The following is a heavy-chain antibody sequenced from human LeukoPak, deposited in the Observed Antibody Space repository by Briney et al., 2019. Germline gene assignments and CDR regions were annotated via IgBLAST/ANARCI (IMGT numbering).Heavy chain of an antibody. J-gene: IGHJ6*03. CDR3: ARPIPPDWYMDV. CDR1: EFIFSSYS. V-gene: IGHV3-48*04. D-gene: IGHD2-21*01. CDR2: ISSSGSTI. Sequence: HPGGSLRLSCAASEFIFSSYSMNWVRQTPGKGLEWVSYISSSGSTIYYADSVKGRFTISRDNAKNSLYLQMNSLRAEDTAVYYCARPIPPDWYMDVWGKGTTVTISS.